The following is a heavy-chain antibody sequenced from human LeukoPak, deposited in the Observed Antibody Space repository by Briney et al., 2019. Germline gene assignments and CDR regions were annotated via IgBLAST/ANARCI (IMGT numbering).Heavy chain of an antibody. CDR1: GGSFSGYY. Sequence: SETLSLTCAVYGGSFSGYYWSWIRQPPGKGLEWIGEINHSGSTSYNPSLKSRVTISVDTSKNQFSLKLSSVTAADTAVYYCASPIMITFGGVIVNDYWGQGTLVTVSS. D-gene: IGHD3-16*02. V-gene: IGHV4-34*01. J-gene: IGHJ4*02. CDR3: ASPIMITFGGVIVNDY. CDR2: INHSGST.